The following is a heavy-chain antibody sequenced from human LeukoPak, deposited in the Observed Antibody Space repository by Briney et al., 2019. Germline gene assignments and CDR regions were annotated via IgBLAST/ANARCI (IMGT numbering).Heavy chain of an antibody. CDR2: VNHSGAT. CDR1: GGAFTGYY. J-gene: IGHJ4*02. CDR3: ATPTRGGIAVTGTFGH. V-gene: IGHV4-34*01. Sequence: SETLSLTCAGSGGAFTGYYWSWIRQPPGKGLEWIGEVNHSGATNYNPSRKSRVTISVDTSKNQFSLRLTSVSAADTGVYYCATPTRGGIAVTGTFGHWGQGTQVTVSS. D-gene: IGHD6-19*01.